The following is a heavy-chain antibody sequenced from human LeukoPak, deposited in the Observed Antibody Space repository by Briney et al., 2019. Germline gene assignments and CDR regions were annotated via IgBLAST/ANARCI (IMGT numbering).Heavy chain of an antibody. J-gene: IGHJ4*02. V-gene: IGHV3-48*01. Sequence: GGSLRLSCAASGFGFSNFWMHWVRQAPGKGLEWVSYINIDSITVNYADSVKGRFTISRDNAKNSLYLQMNSLRAEDTAVYYCSTAKFDNWGQGTLVTVSS. CDR2: INIDSITV. CDR3: STAKFDN. CDR1: GFGFSNFW.